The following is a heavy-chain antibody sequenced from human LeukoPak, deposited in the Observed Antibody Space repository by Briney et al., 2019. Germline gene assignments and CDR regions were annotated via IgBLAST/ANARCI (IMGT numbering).Heavy chain of an antibody. CDR3: AKPVMGYYDFWSGYYDY. V-gene: IGHV3-9*01. CDR1: GFTFDDYA. Sequence: GRSLRLSCAASGFTFDDYAMHWVRQAPGKGLEWVSGISWNSGSIGYVDSVKGRFTISRDNAKNSLYLQMNSLRAEDTAVYYCAKPVMGYYDFWSGYYDYWGQGTLVTVSS. J-gene: IGHJ4*02. D-gene: IGHD3-3*01. CDR2: ISWNSGSI.